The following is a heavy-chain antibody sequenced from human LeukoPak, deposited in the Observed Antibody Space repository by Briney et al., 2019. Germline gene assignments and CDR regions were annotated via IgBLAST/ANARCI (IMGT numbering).Heavy chain of an antibody. CDR2: IRYDGSNK. Sequence: GGSLRLSCEASGFTFSSYGMHWVRQAPGKGLEWVAFIRYDGSNKYYADSVKGRFTISRDNSKNTLYLQMNSLRGEDTAVYYCAKEPVVPAAIPLDYWGQGTLVTVSS. V-gene: IGHV3-30*02. CDR1: GFTFSSYG. D-gene: IGHD2-2*02. J-gene: IGHJ4*02. CDR3: AKEPVVPAAIPLDY.